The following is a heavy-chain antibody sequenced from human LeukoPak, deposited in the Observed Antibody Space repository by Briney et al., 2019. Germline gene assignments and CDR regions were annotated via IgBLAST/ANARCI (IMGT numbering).Heavy chain of an antibody. CDR2: IIPILGIA. V-gene: IGHV1-69*04. Sequence: ASVKVSCKASGGTFSSYAISWVRQAPGQGLEWMGRIIPILGIANYAQKFQGRVTITADKSTSTAYMELSSLRSEDTAVYYCARTGKQIQLWSDYWGQGTLVTVSS. CDR3: ARTGKQIQLWSDY. D-gene: IGHD5-18*01. J-gene: IGHJ4*02. CDR1: GGTFSSYA.